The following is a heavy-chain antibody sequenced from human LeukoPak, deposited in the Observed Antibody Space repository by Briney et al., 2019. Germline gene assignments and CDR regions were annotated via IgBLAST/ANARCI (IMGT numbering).Heavy chain of an antibody. J-gene: IGHJ4*02. Sequence: ASVKVSFKSSGYTFTGYYMHWVRQAPGQGLEWMGWINPNSGGTNYAQKFQVRGSMTRDTAISKAYMELGRLRSDDTAVYYCARGGYYDSSGYYRNWGQGNLVTVSS. CDR2: INPNSGGT. D-gene: IGHD3-22*01. CDR3: ARGGYYDSSGYYRN. V-gene: IGHV1-2*02. CDR1: GYTFTGYY.